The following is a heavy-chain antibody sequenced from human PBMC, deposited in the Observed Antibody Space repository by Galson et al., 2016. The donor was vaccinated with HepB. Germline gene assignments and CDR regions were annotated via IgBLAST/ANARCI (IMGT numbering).Heavy chain of an antibody. CDR3: AREPGYNYGFTWGY. J-gene: IGHJ4*02. Sequence: SLRLSCAASGFTFSTYWMTWVRQAPGKGLEWVANIKEDGSERYYADSVRGRFTISRDNAKNSLYLQMNSLRAEDAAVYHCAREPGYNYGFTWGYWGQGTRVTVSS. V-gene: IGHV3-7*01. CDR2: IKEDGSER. D-gene: IGHD5-18*01. CDR1: GFTFSTYW.